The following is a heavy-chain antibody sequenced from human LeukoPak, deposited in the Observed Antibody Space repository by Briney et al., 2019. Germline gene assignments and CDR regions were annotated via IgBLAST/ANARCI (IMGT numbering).Heavy chain of an antibody. D-gene: IGHD3-16*01. Sequence: GGSLRLSCAASGFTFSSYNMNWVCQAPGKGLEWVSSISSSSSYIYYADSVKGRFTISRDNAKNSLYLQMNSLRAEDTAVYYCARKGVGGELGGFDYWGQGTLVTVSS. J-gene: IGHJ4*02. CDR2: ISSSSSYI. V-gene: IGHV3-21*01. CDR1: GFTFSSYN. CDR3: ARKGVGGELGGFDY.